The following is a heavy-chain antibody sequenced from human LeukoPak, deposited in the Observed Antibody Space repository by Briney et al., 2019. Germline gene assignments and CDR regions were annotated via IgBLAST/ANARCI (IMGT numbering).Heavy chain of an antibody. J-gene: IGHJ4*02. V-gene: IGHV3-30-3*01. CDR1: GFTFSSYA. CDR3: ARYYYDSSGYYYDIYYFDY. CDR2: ISYDGSNK. D-gene: IGHD3-22*01. Sequence: GGSLRLSCAASGFTFSSYAMHWVRQAPGKGLERVAVISYDGSNKYYADSVKGRFTISRDNSKNTLYLQMNSLRAEYTAVYYCARYYYDSSGYYYDIYYFDYWGQGTLVTVSS.